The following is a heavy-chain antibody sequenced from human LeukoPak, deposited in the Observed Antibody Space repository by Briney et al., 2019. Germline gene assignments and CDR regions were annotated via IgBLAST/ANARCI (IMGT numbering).Heavy chain of an antibody. CDR1: GGSISSSNYY. CDR3: VRSSHYGAGSYWP. CDR2: FYYSGST. V-gene: IGHV4-39*01. Sequence: SETLSLICTISGGSISSSNYYWVWIRQPPGKGLEWIGSFYYSGSTYYNPSLKSRVTISVDTSENQFSLQLRSVTAADTAVYYCVRSSHYGAGSYWPWGPGTLVTVAS. D-gene: IGHD3-10*01. J-gene: IGHJ5*02.